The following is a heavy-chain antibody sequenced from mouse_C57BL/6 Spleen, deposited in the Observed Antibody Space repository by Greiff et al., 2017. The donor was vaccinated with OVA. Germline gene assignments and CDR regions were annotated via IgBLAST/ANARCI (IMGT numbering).Heavy chain of an antibody. V-gene: IGHV5-16*01. CDR2: INYDGSST. J-gene: IGHJ1*03. CDR3: ARLWYFDV. CDR1: GFTFSDYY. Sequence: EVQLQESEGGLVQPGSSMKLSCTASGFTFSDYYMAWVRQVPEKGLEWVANINYDGSSTYYLDSLKSRFIISRDNAKNILYLQMSSLKSEDTATYYCARLWYFDVWGTGTTVTVSS.